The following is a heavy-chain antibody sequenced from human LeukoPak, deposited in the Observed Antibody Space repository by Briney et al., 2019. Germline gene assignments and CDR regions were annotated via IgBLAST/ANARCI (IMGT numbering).Heavy chain of an antibody. CDR3: ARGGGWFDS. J-gene: IGHJ5*01. Sequence: SETLSLTCTVSGGSISSHYWSWIRQPPGKGLEWIGYIYYDGSTRYNPSLKSRITISVDTSKNQFSLKLSSVTAADTAVYYCARGGGWFDSWGQGTLVTVSA. D-gene: IGHD1-26*01. CDR2: IYYDGST. V-gene: IGHV4-59*11. CDR1: GGSISSHY.